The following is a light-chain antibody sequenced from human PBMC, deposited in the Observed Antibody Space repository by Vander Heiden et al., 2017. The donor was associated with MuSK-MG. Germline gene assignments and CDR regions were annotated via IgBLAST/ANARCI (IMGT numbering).Light chain of an antibody. J-gene: IGLJ1*01. CDR3: AAWDDSLSGL. CDR1: SSNIGGNY. V-gene: IGLV1-47*01. CDR2: RNN. Sequence: HSVQPQPTSAQGTPGRGVPISCSGSSSNIGGNYVYWYQQLPGTAPKLLIYRNNQRPSGVPDRFSGSKSGTSASLAISGLRSEDEADYYCAAWDDSLSGLFGTGTKVTVL.